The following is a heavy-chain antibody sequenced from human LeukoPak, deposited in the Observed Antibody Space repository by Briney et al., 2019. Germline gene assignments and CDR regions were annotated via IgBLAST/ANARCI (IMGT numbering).Heavy chain of an antibody. CDR3: AGTRSRAGRGGAFDI. Sequence: PSETLSLTCTVSGYSINNGYYWGWIRQPPGKGLEWIGSIYHSGSTYYNPSLKSRVTISVDTSKNQFSLKLSSVTAADTAVYYRAGTRSRAGRGGAFDIWGQGTMVTVSS. D-gene: IGHD1-26*01. CDR1: GYSINNGYY. V-gene: IGHV4-38-2*02. CDR2: IYHSGST. J-gene: IGHJ3*02.